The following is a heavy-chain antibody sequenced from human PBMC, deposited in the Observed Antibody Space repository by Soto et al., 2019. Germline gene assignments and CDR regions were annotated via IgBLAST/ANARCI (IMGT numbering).Heavy chain of an antibody. Sequence: QVQLVQSGAEVKKPGASVKVSCKASGYTFTSYGISWVRQAPGQGLEWMGWISAYNGNTNYAQKLQGRVTMTXXTXTXXAYMELRSLRSDDTAVYYCARANTAVVITPDAFDIWGQGTMVTVSS. D-gene: IGHD3-22*01. CDR2: ISAYNGNT. J-gene: IGHJ3*02. CDR3: ARANTAVVITPDAFDI. V-gene: IGHV1-18*01. CDR1: GYTFTSYG.